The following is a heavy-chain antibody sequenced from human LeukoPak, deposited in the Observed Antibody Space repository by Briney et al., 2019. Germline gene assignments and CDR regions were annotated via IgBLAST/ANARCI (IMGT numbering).Heavy chain of an antibody. J-gene: IGHJ4*02. CDR3: ARPQGPIAAAGTD. CDR2: IKQDGSEK. CDR1: GFTFSSYW. V-gene: IGHV3-7*01. Sequence: PGGSLRLSRAASGFTFSSYWMSWVRQAPGKGLEWVANIKQDGSEKYYVDSVKGRFTISRDNAKNSLYLQMNSLRAEDTAVYYCARPQGPIAAAGTDWGQGTLVTVSS. D-gene: IGHD6-13*01.